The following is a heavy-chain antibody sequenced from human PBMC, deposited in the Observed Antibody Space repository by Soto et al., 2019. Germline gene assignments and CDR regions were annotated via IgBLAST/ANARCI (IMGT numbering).Heavy chain of an antibody. J-gene: IGHJ6*03. CDR3: ARGGYSSSSRYYYYYYMDV. D-gene: IGHD6-6*01. CDR2: INAGNGNT. V-gene: IGHV1-3*01. Sequence: ASVKVSCKASGYTFTSYAMHWVRQAPGQRLEWMGWINAGNGNTKYSQKFQGRVTITRDTSASTAYMELSSLRSEDTAVYYCARGGYSSSSRYYYYYYMDVWGKGTTVTVSS. CDR1: GYTFTSYA.